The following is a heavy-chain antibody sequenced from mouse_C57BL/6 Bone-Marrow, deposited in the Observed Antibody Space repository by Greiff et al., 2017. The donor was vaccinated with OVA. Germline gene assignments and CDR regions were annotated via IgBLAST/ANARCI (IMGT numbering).Heavy chain of an antibody. CDR1: GFTFSSYT. D-gene: IGHD2-1*01. J-gene: IGHJ3*01. CDR2: LSGGGGNT. V-gene: IGHV5-9*01. Sequence: EVQVVESGGGLVKPGGSLKLSCAASGFTFSSYTMSWVRQTQEKRLEWVATLSGGGGNTYYPDSVKGRFTISRDNAKNTLYLQMSSLRSEDTALYYCARGDLPWYACAYWGQGTLVTVSA. CDR3: ARGDLPWYACAY.